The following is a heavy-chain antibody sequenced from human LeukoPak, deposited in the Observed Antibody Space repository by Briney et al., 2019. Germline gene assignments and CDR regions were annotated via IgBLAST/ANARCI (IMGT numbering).Heavy chain of an antibody. Sequence: ASVKVSCKASGYTFTSYAMNWVRQAPGPGLEWMGWINTNTENPAYAQGFTGRFVFSLDISVSTAYLQISSLKAEDTAVYYCARMGYCTRATCGGAFDFWGQGTLVTVSS. V-gene: IGHV7-4-1*02. CDR1: GYTFTSYA. D-gene: IGHD2-8*01. CDR2: INTNTENP. J-gene: IGHJ4*02. CDR3: ARMGYCTRATCGGAFDF.